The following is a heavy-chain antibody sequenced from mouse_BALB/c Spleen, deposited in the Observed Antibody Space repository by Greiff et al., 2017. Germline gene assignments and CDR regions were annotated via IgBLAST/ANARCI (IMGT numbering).Heavy chain of an antibody. Sequence: QVQLKQSGPELVKPGASVKISCKASGYAFSSSWMNWVKQRPGQGLEWIGRIYPGDGDTNYNGKFKGKATLTADKSSSTAYMQLSSLTSVDSAVYFCARKGELGDYFDYWGQGTTLTVSS. CDR1: GYAFSSSW. CDR2: IYPGDGDT. V-gene: IGHV1-82*01. J-gene: IGHJ2*01. CDR3: ARKGELGDYFDY. D-gene: IGHD4-1*01.